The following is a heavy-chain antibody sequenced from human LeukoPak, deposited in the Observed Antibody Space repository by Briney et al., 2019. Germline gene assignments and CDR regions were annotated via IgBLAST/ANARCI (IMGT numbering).Heavy chain of an antibody. CDR3: MKWGSAADIQD. Sequence: GGPLRLSCGASGFTFSSHWMGWVRQAPGKGVEGVANINPAGSDTYYVDSVKGRFTISRDNAKKSTFLQMNSLRVEETALYYCMKWGSAADIQDWGQGTLVTVSS. CDR2: INPAGSDT. V-gene: IGHV3-7*03. CDR1: GFTFSSHW. J-gene: IGHJ4*02. D-gene: IGHD6-25*01.